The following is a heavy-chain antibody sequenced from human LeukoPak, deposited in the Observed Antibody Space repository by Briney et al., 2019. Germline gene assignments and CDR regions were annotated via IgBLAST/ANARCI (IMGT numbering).Heavy chain of an antibody. V-gene: IGHV3-48*01. CDR2: ISSNNSTI. CDR3: ARGSAAGWGNY. CDR1: GFTFSSYS. J-gene: IGHJ4*02. Sequence: PGRSLRLSCAASGFTFSSYSMNWVRQAPGKGLEWVSYISSNNSTIYYADSVKGRFTISRDNAKNSLYLQMNSLRAEDTAVYYCARGSAAGWGNYWGQGTLVTVSS. D-gene: IGHD6-13*01.